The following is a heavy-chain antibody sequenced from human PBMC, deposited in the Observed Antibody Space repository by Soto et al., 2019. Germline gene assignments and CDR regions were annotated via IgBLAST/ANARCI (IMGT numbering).Heavy chain of an antibody. Sequence: GGSLRLSCAASGFIFSDYYMSWIRQAPGKGLEWLSYISSSGYTIYYADSVKGRFTISRDNANNSLYLQMNSLRAEDSAVYYCARDVIAGTSHFDYWGQGALVTVSS. V-gene: IGHV3-11*01. J-gene: IGHJ4*02. CDR3: ARDVIAGTSHFDY. D-gene: IGHD1-7*01. CDR1: GFIFSDYY. CDR2: ISSSGYTI.